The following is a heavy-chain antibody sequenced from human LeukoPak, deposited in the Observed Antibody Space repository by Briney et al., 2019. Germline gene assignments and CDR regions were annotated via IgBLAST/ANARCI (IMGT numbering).Heavy chain of an antibody. CDR2: IKVKGSEK. J-gene: IGHJ4*02. V-gene: IGHV3-7*01. Sequence: PGGSLRLSCAASGFTFSNYYMTWVRQAPGKGREWGATIKVKGSEKHDVDSVKGRFTISRDNAKNSLYLQMNSLRGEDTALYYCARDRKYRIVGTIQHYFDSWGQGTLVTVSS. CDR3: ARDRKYRIVGTIQHYFDS. CDR1: GFTFSNYY. D-gene: IGHD1-26*01.